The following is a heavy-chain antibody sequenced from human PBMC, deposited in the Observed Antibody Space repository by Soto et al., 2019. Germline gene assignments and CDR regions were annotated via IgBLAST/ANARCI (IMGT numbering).Heavy chain of an antibody. CDR3: ARAAVLTFTRFYDVDV. J-gene: IGHJ6*02. V-gene: IGHV1-69*18. CDR2: IIPMFGTT. D-gene: IGHD6-13*01. CDR1: GGTFNSYS. Sequence: QVQLVQSGAEVKTPGSSVKVSCEASGGTFNSYSIKWVRQAPGQGLEWMGRIIPMFGTTDYAQRFQGRVTFTADESTNTASMEVTNLTSEDTAVYYCARAAVLTFTRFYDVDVWGQGTTVTVSS.